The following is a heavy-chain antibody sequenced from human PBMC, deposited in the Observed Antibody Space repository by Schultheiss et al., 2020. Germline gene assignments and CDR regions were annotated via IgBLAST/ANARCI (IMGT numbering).Heavy chain of an antibody. V-gene: IGHV4-39*01. Sequence: SQPLSLTCTVSGGSISSSSYYWGWIRQPPGKGLEWIGSIYYSGSTYYNPSLKSRVTISVDTSKNQFSLKLSSVTAADTAVYYCARHKRAVAVYWGQGTLVTVSS. CDR3: ARHKRAVAVY. J-gene: IGHJ4*02. D-gene: IGHD6-19*01. CDR1: GGSISSSSYY. CDR2: IYYSGST.